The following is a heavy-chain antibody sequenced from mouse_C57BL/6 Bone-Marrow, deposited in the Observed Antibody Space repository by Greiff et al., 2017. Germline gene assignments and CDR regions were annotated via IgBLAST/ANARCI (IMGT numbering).Heavy chain of an antibody. CDR1: GYTFTDYY. Sequence: VQLQQSGPVLVKPGASVKMSCKASGYTFTDYYMNWVKQSHGKSLEWIGVINPYNGGTSYNQKFKGKATFTVDKSSSTAYMELNSLPSADSALXYGARSYGCSFYAMDYWGQGTTGTVAS. V-gene: IGHV1-19*01. D-gene: IGHD1-1*01. CDR2: INPYNGGT. J-gene: IGHJ4*01. CDR3: ARSYGCSFYAMDY.